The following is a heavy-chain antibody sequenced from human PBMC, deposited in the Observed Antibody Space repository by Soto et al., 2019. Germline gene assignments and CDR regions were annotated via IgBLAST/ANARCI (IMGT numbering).Heavy chain of an antibody. CDR3: ARLMITFGGVIAYYFDY. V-gene: IGHV4-59*08. Sequence: SETLSLTCTVSGGSISSYYWSWIRQPPGKGLEWIGYIYYSGSTNYNPSLKSRVTISVDTSKNQFSLKLSSVTAADTAVYYCARLMITFGGVIAYYFDYWGQGTLVTVSS. D-gene: IGHD3-16*02. J-gene: IGHJ4*02. CDR2: IYYSGST. CDR1: GGSISSYY.